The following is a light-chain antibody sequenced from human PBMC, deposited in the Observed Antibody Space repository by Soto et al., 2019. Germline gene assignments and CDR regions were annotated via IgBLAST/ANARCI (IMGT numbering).Light chain of an antibody. CDR3: QQYDSYSYT. CDR1: QSISNW. J-gene: IGKJ2*01. V-gene: IGKV1-5*03. Sequence: DIQMTQSPSTVSASVGDRVTITCRASQSISNWLAWYQEKSGEAPKLLIYKASTLDSGVPSRFSCSGSGTEFSLTISSLQADDFATYYCQQYDSYSYTLGQGTKLEIK. CDR2: KAS.